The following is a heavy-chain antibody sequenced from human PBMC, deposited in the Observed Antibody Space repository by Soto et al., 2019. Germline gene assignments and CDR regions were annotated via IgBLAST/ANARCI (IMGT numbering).Heavy chain of an antibody. CDR1: GFSLSTSGVG. J-gene: IGHJ4*02. V-gene: IGHV2-5*02. CDR3: AHRRYYGSGSGRWGIFDY. Sequence: GAGPTPGDPTQTLTLACTFSGFSLSTSGVGVGWIRQPPGKALEWLALIYWDDDKRYSPSLKSRLTITKDTSKNQVVLTMTNMDPVDTATYYCAHRRYYGSGSGRWGIFDYWGQGTLVTVSS. D-gene: IGHD3-10*01. CDR2: IYWDDDK.